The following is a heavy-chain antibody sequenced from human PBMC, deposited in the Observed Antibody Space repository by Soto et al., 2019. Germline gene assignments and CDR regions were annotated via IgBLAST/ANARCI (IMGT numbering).Heavy chain of an antibody. CDR1: GFIFRNYG. CDR2: ISGDGTGT. Sequence: EVQLLESGGGLVQPGGSLRLSCAGSGFIFRNYGMSWVRQAPGKGLEWVSAISGDGTGTYYADSVKGRFAISRDNSRNTLCLQMSSLRAEDTALYYCVFYDVLTGYGHWGQGTLVTVSS. D-gene: IGHD3-9*01. CDR3: VFYDVLTGYGH. J-gene: IGHJ4*02. V-gene: IGHV3-23*01.